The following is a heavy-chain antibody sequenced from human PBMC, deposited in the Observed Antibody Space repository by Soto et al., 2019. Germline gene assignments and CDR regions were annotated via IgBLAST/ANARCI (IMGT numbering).Heavy chain of an antibody. CDR1: GFTFSSYA. D-gene: IGHD3-10*01. V-gene: IGHV3-23*01. J-gene: IGHJ3*02. CDR3: AKDLYGSGSPNAFDI. Sequence: GGSLRLSCAASGFTFSSYAMSWVRQAPGKGLEWVSAISGSGGSTYYADSVKGRFTISRDNSKNTPYLQMNSLRAEDTAVYYCAKDLYGSGSPNAFDIWGQGTMVTVSS. CDR2: ISGSGGST.